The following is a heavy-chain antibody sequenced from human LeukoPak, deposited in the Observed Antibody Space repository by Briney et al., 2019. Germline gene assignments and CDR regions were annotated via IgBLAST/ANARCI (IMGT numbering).Heavy chain of an antibody. CDR2: ISSSGSTI. CDR1: GFTFSSYE. D-gene: IGHD3-22*01. V-gene: IGHV3-48*03. CDR3: ARGGKLWYYYDSSGHNWFDP. Sequence: GGSLRLSCAGSGFTFSSYEMNWVRQAPGKGLEWVSYISSSGSTIYYADSVKGRFTISRDNAKNSLYLQMNSLRAEDTAVYYCARGGKLWYYYDSSGHNWFDPWGQGTLVTVSS. J-gene: IGHJ5*02.